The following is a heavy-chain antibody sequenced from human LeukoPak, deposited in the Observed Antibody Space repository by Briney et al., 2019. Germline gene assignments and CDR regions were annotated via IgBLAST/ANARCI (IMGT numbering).Heavy chain of an antibody. V-gene: IGHV1-46*01. CDR1: GYTFTSYY. J-gene: IGHJ6*03. Sequence: ASVKVSCKASGYTFTSYYMHWVRQAPGQGLEWMGIINPSGGSTSYAQKFQGRVTMTRDMSTSTVYMELSSLRAEDTAVYYCASHRNGYYYYMDVWGKGTTVTISS. CDR3: ASHRNGYYYYMDV. D-gene: IGHD3-16*02. CDR2: INPSGGST.